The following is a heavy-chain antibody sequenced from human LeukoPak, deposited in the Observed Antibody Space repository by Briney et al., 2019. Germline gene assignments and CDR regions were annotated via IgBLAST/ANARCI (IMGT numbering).Heavy chain of an antibody. CDR1: GGSISSGDYY. D-gene: IGHD2-21*01. CDR3: ARKIAVNGFVP. J-gene: IGHJ5*02. Sequence: PSDTLSLTCTVSGGSISSGDYYWSWIPQPPGKGLEWIGYIYYSGSTYYNPSLKSRVTISVDTSKNQFSLKLSSVTAADTAVYYCARKIAVNGFVPGGQGTLVTVSS. V-gene: IGHV4-30-4*02. CDR2: IYYSGST.